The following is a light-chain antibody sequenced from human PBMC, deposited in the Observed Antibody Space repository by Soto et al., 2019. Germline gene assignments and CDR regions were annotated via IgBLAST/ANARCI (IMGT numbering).Light chain of an antibody. J-gene: IGKJ5*01. CDR2: GAS. CDR3: QQLNAYPLT. Sequence: DIQMTQSPSTVSAYVGDCVTITCRASQSITTWLAWYQQRPGKAPKLLIYGASTLQSGVPSRFSGSGSGTDFTLTISNLQPEDFATYYCQQLNAYPLTFGQGTRLEIK. V-gene: IGKV1-5*01. CDR1: QSITTW.